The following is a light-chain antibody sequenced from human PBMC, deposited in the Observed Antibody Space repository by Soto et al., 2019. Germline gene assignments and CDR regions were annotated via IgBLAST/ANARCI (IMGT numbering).Light chain of an antibody. CDR2: AAS. V-gene: IGKV1-39*01. Sequence: DIQMTQSPSSLSASVGDRVTITCRASQSISSYLNWYQQKPGKAPKLLIYAASSLQSGVPSRVSGSGSGTDFTLTISSLQPEDFATYYCQQNYSTPLMYTFGQGTKLEIK. CDR3: QQNYSTPLMYT. CDR1: QSISSY. J-gene: IGKJ2*01.